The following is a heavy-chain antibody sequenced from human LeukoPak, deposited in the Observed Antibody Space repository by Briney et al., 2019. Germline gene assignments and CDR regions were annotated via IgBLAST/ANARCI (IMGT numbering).Heavy chain of an antibody. D-gene: IGHD3-22*01. Sequence: PSETLSLTCTVSGGSISSYYWSWIRQPPGKGLEWLGYIYYSGSTNYNPSLKSRVTISVDTSKNQFSLKLSSVTAADTAVYYCARSNSSGYYPRPFDYWGQGTLVTVSS. CDR3: ARSNSSGYYPRPFDY. J-gene: IGHJ4*02. V-gene: IGHV4-59*01. CDR1: GGSISSYY. CDR2: IYYSGST.